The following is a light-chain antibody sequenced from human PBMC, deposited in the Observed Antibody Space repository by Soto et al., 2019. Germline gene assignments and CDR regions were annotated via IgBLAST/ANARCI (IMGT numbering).Light chain of an antibody. CDR2: AAS. CDR1: QSVSAF. CDR3: QQGYTTPGT. Sequence: DIPMTQSPSSLSASVGDRVTITCRASQSVSAFLNWYQQKPGKAPKLLIYAASSLESGVPSRFSGSGSGTDFTLTISTLQPEDFATYYCQQGYTTPGTFGQGTKVEV. V-gene: IGKV1-39*01. J-gene: IGKJ1*01.